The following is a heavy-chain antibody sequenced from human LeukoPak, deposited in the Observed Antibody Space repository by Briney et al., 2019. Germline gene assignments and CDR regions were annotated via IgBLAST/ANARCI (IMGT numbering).Heavy chain of an antibody. J-gene: IGHJ4*02. D-gene: IGHD2-2*01. Sequence: PSQTLSLTCTVSGGPISSGDYYWSWIRQPPGKGLEWIGYIYYSGSTYYNPSLRSRLTISVDTSKNQFSLNLSSVTAADTAVYYCASGRTLFAYWGQGTLVTVSS. CDR1: GGPISSGDYY. CDR2: IYYSGST. CDR3: ASGRTLFAY. V-gene: IGHV4-30-4*01.